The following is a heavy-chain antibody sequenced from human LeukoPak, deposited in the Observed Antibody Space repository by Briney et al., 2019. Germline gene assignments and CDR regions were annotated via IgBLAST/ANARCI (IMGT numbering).Heavy chain of an antibody. CDR1: GYTFTGYY. D-gene: IGHD3-3*01. Sequence: ASVKVSCKASGYTFTGYYMHWVRQAPGQGLEWMGWINPNSGGTNYAQKLQGRVTMTTDTSTSTAYMELRSLRSDDTAVYYCARDLTDFWSGYIDYFDYWGQGTLVTVSS. CDR3: ARDLTDFWSGYIDYFDY. J-gene: IGHJ4*02. V-gene: IGHV1-2*02. CDR2: INPNSGGT.